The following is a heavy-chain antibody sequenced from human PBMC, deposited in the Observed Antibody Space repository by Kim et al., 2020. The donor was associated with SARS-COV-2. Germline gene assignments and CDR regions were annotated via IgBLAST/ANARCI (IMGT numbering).Heavy chain of an antibody. CDR1: GGSFSGYY. D-gene: IGHD3-3*01. CDR3: ARVSRYDFWSGYSIDY. Sequence: SETLSLTCAVYGGSFSGYYWSWIRQPPGKGLEWIGEINHSGSTNYNPSLKSRVTISVDTSKNQFSLKLSSVTAADTAVYYCARVSRYDFWSGYSIDYWGQGTLVTVSS. CDR2: INHSGST. V-gene: IGHV4-34*01. J-gene: IGHJ4*02.